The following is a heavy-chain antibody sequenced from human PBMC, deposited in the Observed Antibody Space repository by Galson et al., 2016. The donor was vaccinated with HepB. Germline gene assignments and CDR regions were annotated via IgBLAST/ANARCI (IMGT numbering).Heavy chain of an antibody. CDR1: GDSINSNSFY. D-gene: IGHD6-6*01. Sequence: SATLSLTCAVPGDSINSNSFYWGWIRQPPGKGLEWIGNIYASEYTFYNPSLKSRVTISVDTSKNQFSLKLSSVTAADTAVYYCARTAARPYFDDWGQGTLVTVSS. CDR3: ARTAARPYFDD. CDR2: IYASEYT. J-gene: IGHJ4*01. V-gene: IGHV4-39*01.